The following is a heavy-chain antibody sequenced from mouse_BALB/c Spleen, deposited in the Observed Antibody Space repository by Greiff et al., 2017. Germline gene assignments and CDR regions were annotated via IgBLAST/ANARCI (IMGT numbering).Heavy chain of an antibody. D-gene: IGHD2-14*01. Sequence: VHLVESGPELVKPGASVRISCKASGYTFTSYYIHWVKQRPGQGLEWIGWIYPGNVNTKYNEKFKGKATLTADKSSSTAYMQLSSLTSEDSAVYFCARSHRYDDWYAMDYWGQGTSVTVSS. CDR3: ARSHRYDDWYAMDY. V-gene: IGHV1S56*01. CDR1: GYTFTSYY. J-gene: IGHJ4*01. CDR2: IYPGNVNT.